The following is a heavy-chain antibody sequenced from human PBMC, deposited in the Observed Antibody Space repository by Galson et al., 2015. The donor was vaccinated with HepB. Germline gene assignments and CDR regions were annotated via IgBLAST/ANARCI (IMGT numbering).Heavy chain of an antibody. Sequence: SVKVSCKASGYTFTGYYMHWVRQAPGQGLEWMGRINPNSGGTNYAQKFQGRVTMTRDTSISTAYMELSRLRSDDTAVYYCARDSCPLYYDFWSGYYVPPWYYYYGMDVWGQGTTVTVSS. V-gene: IGHV1-2*06. CDR2: INPNSGGT. CDR3: ARDSCPLYYDFWSGYYVPPWYYYYGMDV. D-gene: IGHD3-3*01. CDR1: GYTFTGYY. J-gene: IGHJ6*02.